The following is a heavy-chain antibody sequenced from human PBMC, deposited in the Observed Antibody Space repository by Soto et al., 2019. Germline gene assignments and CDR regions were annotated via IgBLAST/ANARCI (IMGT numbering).Heavy chain of an antibody. CDR3: AKHDRGDYMAS. Sequence: EVQVLESGGDLVQPGGSLRLSCVASGFTFSNYAMSWVRQAPEKGLEWVSTISGTGTSTYYADFVKGRFTISRDNSKNSLYVQMNSLRAEDTAVYYCAKHDRGDYMASWGQGTLVTVSS. CDR1: GFTFSNYA. V-gene: IGHV3-23*01. D-gene: IGHD3-16*01. J-gene: IGHJ4*02. CDR2: ISGTGTST.